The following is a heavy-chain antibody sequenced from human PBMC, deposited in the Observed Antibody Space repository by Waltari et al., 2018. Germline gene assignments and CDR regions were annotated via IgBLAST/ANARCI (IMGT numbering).Heavy chain of an antibody. CDR3: ATYIGASLGTAAFDV. V-gene: IGHV4-39*01. D-gene: IGHD5-12*01. CDR1: GVSITSNRHY. J-gene: IGHJ3*01. CDR2: MSYSGAT. Sequence: QLQVQESGPGLVKPSETLSLTCSVSGVSITSNRHYWGWIRQPPGQGLEWIGTMSYSGATYSSPSLKSRVTISSDTSENQLSLELGSVTAADTAVYYCATYIGASLGTAAFDVWGQGTTVTVSS.